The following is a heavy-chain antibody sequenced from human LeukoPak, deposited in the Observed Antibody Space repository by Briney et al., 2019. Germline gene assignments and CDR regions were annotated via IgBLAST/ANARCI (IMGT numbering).Heavy chain of an antibody. V-gene: IGHV3-30*12. Sequence: GGSLRLSCVTSGFTFSNFGMHWVRQVPGKGLEWVAVISYDATSNFHVDSVKGRFTISRDNSKNTLYLQMNSLRAEDTAVYYCARHPPDSGSAHYFDYWGQGTLVTVSS. D-gene: IGHD1-26*01. CDR1: GFTFSNFG. J-gene: IGHJ4*02. CDR3: ARHPPDSGSAHYFDY. CDR2: ISYDATSN.